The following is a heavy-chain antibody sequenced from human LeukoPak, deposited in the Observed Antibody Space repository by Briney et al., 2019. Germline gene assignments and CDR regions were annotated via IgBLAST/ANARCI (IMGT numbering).Heavy chain of an antibody. CDR1: GYTFTGHY. J-gene: IGHJ3*02. V-gene: IGHV1-2*02. CDR2: INPNSGGT. Sequence: ASVKVSCKASGYTFTGHYMHWVRQAPGQGLEWMGWINPNSGGTNYAQKFQGRVTMTRDTSISTAYKSLRRLRSGDTAVDYCARERGLTMIRRVMGSRAFDIWGQGTMVSVSS. D-gene: IGHD3-10*01. CDR3: ARERGLTMIRRVMGSRAFDI.